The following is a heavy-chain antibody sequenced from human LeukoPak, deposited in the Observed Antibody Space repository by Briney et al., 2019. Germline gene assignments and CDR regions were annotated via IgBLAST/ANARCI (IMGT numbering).Heavy chain of an antibody. J-gene: IGHJ6*02. CDR2: TYYRSKWYN. V-gene: IGHV6-1*01. Sequence: SQTLSLTCAISGDSVSSNSAAWNWIRQSPSRGLEWLGRTYYRSKWYNDYAVSVKSRITINPDTSKNQFCLQLSSVTPEDTAVYYCARMRTGGLWLANYYYGMDVWGQGTTVTVSS. D-gene: IGHD6-19*01. CDR1: GDSVSSNSAA. CDR3: ARMRTGGLWLANYYYGMDV.